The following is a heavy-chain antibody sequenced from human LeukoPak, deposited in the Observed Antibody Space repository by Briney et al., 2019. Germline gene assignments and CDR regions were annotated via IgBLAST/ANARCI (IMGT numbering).Heavy chain of an antibody. Sequence: SETLSLTCTVSGGSISSYYWSWIRQPPGKGLEWIGNIYYSGSTNYNPSLKSRVTISVDTSKNQLSLKLSSVTAADTAVYYCARHGSTGDTDYWGQGTLVTVSS. CDR1: GGSISSYY. V-gene: IGHV4-59*01. CDR3: ARHGSTGDTDY. CDR2: IYYSGST. J-gene: IGHJ4*02. D-gene: IGHD2-8*02.